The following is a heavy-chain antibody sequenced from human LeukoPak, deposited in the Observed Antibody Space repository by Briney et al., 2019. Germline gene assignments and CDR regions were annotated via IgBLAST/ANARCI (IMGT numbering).Heavy chain of an antibody. V-gene: IGHV6-1*01. CDR1: GDSVSSNSAA. Sequence: SQTLSLTCAISGDSVSSNSAAWNWIRQSPSRGLEWLGRTYYRSKWYNDYAVSVKSRITINPDTSKNQFSLQLNSVTPEDTAVYYCARAGVAAAGLTLFDYYCYGMDVWGQGTTVTVSS. J-gene: IGHJ6*02. D-gene: IGHD6-13*01. CDR3: ARAGVAAAGLTLFDYYCYGMDV. CDR2: TYYRSKWYN.